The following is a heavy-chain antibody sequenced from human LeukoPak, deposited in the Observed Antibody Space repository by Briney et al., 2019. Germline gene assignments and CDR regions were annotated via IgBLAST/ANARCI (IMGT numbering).Heavy chain of an antibody. CDR1: GFTFSSYW. J-gene: IGHJ6*03. CDR2: INEDGSEK. CDR3: AGDVAIGLGELFNYYYYMDV. V-gene: IGHV3-7*01. D-gene: IGHD3-10*01. Sequence: SGGSLRLSCAASGFTFSSYWMSWVRQAAGKGLEWVANINEDGSEKYYVDSVKGRFTISRDNARNSLYLQMNSLRAEDTAVYYCAGDVAIGLGELFNYYYYMDVWGKGTTVTVS.